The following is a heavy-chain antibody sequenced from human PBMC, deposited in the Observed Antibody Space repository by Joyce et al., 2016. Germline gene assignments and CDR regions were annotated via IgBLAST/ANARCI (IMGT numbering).Heavy chain of an antibody. Sequence: QLLLQESGPGLVKTSQTLSLTCAVSGDSVTTGGYAWNWIRQPPGKGLEWIGDIYHSGNTHFTPSLQSRVTISLDRSKSQFSLKLSSVTAADTAVYYCARAPRGPGYFDSWGQGTLVTVSS. V-gene: IGHV4-30-2*01. D-gene: IGHD3-10*01. CDR2: IYHSGNT. CDR1: GDSVTTGGYA. J-gene: IGHJ4*02. CDR3: ARAPRGPGYFDS.